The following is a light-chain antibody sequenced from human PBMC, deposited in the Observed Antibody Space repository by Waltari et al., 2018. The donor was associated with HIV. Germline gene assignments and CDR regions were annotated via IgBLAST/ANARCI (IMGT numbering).Light chain of an antibody. CDR1: SSAVGGYQS. J-gene: IGLJ1*01. V-gene: IGLV2-11*01. Sequence: QSALTQTRSLPGYPGQPVPIPCTGTSSAVGGYQSVSWSQQNPGKAPKLIIYDVTKRPSGVPDRFSGSKSGNTASLTISGLQAEDEADYYCCSYAGSYLSVFGSGTKVTVL. CDR3: CSYAGSYLSV. CDR2: DVT.